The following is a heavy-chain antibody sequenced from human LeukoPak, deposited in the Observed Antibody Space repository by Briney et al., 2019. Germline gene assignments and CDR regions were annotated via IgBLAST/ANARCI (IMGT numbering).Heavy chain of an antibody. CDR1: GFTFRTHG. J-gene: IGHJ4*02. CDR2: IGGAGGFIT. D-gene: IGHD5-18*01. CDR3: ARDLGYSYGHYDDY. Sequence: GGSLRLSCTASGFTFRTHGMNWVRQAPGKGLEWVSGIGGAGGFITYYTESVKGRFTVSRDNSKNKLYLQMDSLIADDTAIYYCARDLGYSYGHYDDYWGQGTLVTVSS. V-gene: IGHV3-23*01.